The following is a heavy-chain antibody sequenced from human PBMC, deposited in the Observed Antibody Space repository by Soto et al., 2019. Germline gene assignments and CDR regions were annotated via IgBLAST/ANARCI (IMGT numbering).Heavy chain of an antibody. J-gene: IGHJ4*02. Sequence: GGSLRLSCAASGFTFSSYGMHWVRQAPGKGLEWVAVIWYDGSNKYYADSVKGRFTISRDNSKNTLYLQMNSLRAEDTAVYYCARDHGTGSDFDYWGQGTLVTVSS. CDR1: GFTFSSYG. CDR3: ARDHGTGSDFDY. V-gene: IGHV3-33*01. D-gene: IGHD3-9*01. CDR2: IWYDGSNK.